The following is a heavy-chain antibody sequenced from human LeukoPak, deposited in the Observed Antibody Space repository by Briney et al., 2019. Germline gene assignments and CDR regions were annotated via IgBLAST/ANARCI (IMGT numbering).Heavy chain of an antibody. J-gene: IGHJ4*02. CDR2: IYYSGST. CDR1: GGSISSGGYY. D-gene: IGHD3-16*01. V-gene: IGHV4-31*03. Sequence: PSETLSLTCTVSGGSISSGGYYWGWIRQHPGKGLEWIGYIYYSGSTYYNPSLKSRVTISVDTSKNQFSLKLSSVTAADTAVYYCAREDPFRYYFDYWGQGTLVTVSS. CDR3: AREDPFRYYFDY.